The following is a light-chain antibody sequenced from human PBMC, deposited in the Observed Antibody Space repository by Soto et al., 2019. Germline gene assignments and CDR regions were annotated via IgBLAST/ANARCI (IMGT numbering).Light chain of an antibody. J-gene: IGKJ2*01. Sequence: EIVLTQFPGTLSMSPGDRVTLSCRPSQSVANSYLAWYQQKPGQAPRLVIFDASRRPTGIPDRFSGSRSGTEFTLTISRLEPEDFAVYYCQQYSRFPQTFGQGTKLDLK. CDR1: QSVANSY. V-gene: IGKV3-20*01. CDR3: QQYSRFPQT. CDR2: DAS.